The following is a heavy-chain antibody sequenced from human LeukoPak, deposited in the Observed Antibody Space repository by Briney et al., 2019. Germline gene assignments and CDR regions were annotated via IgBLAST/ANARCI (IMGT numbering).Heavy chain of an antibody. J-gene: IGHJ4*02. D-gene: IGHD3-10*01. CDR2: IYYSGST. CDR3: ARGFGDFDY. Sequence: SETLSLTCTVSGGSISSSSYYWGWIRQPPGKGLEWIGSIYYSGSTYYNPSLKSRVTISVDTSKNQFSLKLSSVTAADTAVYYCARGFGDFDYWGQGTLVTVSS. V-gene: IGHV4-39*07. CDR1: GGSISSSSYY.